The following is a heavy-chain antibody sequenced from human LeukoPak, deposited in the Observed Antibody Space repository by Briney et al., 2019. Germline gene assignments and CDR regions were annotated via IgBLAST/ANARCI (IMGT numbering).Heavy chain of an antibody. CDR1: GSIFSTYW. Sequence: PGGSLRLSCAASGSIFSTYWMTWVRQAPGKGLEWVANINQDGSEKFYVDSVKGRFTISRDNAKNSLYLQMNSLRAEDTAVYYCARDAYYYDSSGYPHYYYYMDVWGKGTTVTISS. J-gene: IGHJ6*03. V-gene: IGHV3-7*01. CDR2: INQDGSEK. D-gene: IGHD3-22*01. CDR3: ARDAYYYDSSGYPHYYYYMDV.